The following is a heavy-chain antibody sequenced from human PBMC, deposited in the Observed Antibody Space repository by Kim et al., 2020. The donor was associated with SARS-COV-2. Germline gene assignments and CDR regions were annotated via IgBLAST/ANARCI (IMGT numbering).Heavy chain of an antibody. D-gene: IGHD3-22*01. Sequence: KSRVTIPVDTSKNQFALKLSSVTAADTAVYYCARPREVYYDSSGRDAFDIWGQGTMVTVSS. J-gene: IGHJ3*02. CDR3: ARPREVYYDSSGRDAFDI. V-gene: IGHV4-39*01.